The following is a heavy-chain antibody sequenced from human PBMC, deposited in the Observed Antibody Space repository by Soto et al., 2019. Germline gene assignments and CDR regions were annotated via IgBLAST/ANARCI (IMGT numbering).Heavy chain of an antibody. CDR2: IYPGDSDT. CDR3: ATTSRPRIAAALQRNYGMDV. D-gene: IGHD6-13*01. CDR1: GYSFTSYW. Sequence: GESLKISCKGSGYSFTSYWIGWVRQMPGKGLEWMGIIYPGDSDTRYSPSFQGQVTISADKSISTAYLQWSSLKASDTAMYYCATTSRPRIAAALQRNYGMDVWGQGTTVTVSS. J-gene: IGHJ6*02. V-gene: IGHV5-51*01.